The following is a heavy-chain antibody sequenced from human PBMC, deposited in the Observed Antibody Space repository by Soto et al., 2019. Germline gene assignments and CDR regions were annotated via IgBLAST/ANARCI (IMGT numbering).Heavy chain of an antibody. D-gene: IGHD2-2*01. CDR2: ISGSGGST. Sequence: EVQLLESGGGLVQHGGSLRLSCAASGFTFSSYAMSWVRQAPGKGLEWVSAISGSGGSTYYADSVKGRFTISRDNSKNALYLQMNSLRAEDTAVYYCAKSRRRYCSSTSCYRVGMDVWGKGTTVTVSS. CDR1: GFTFSSYA. V-gene: IGHV3-23*01. J-gene: IGHJ6*04. CDR3: AKSRRRYCSSTSCYRVGMDV.